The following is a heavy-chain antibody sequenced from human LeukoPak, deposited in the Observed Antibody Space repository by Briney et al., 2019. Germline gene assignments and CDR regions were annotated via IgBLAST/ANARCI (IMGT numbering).Heavy chain of an antibody. Sequence: SETLSLPFPVSGGSISSYYWSWIRQPPGKGLEWIGYIYYSGSTNYNPSLKSRVTISVDTSKNQFSLKLSSVTAADTAVYYCARDGAIAAGENYYYYGMDVWGKGTTVTVSS. CDR2: IYYSGST. D-gene: IGHD6-25*01. CDR1: GGSISSYY. CDR3: ARDGAIAAGENYYYYGMDV. V-gene: IGHV4-59*01. J-gene: IGHJ6*04.